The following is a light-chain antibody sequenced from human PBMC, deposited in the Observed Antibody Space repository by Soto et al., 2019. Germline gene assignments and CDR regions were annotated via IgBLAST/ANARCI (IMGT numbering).Light chain of an antibody. CDR2: GAS. CDR3: QQYDSSPPMYT. Sequence: EIVLTQSPGTLSLSPGERATFSCRASQRVASNYLAWYQQKPGQAPRLLIHGASSRATGIPDRFSGSGSGTDFTLTISRLEPEDSAVYYWQQYDSSPPMYTFGQGTKLEI. CDR1: QRVASNY. J-gene: IGKJ2*01. V-gene: IGKV3-20*01.